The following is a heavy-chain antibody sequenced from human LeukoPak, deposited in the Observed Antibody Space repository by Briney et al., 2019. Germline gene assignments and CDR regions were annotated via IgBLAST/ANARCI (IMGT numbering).Heavy chain of an antibody. Sequence: GGSLRLSCAASGFTFSSYSMNWVRQAPGKGLEWVSSISTSSSYIYYADSVKGRFTSSRDNAKKSLYLQMNSLRPDDTSMYYCVTDLHGINWYVHWGQGTLVTVSS. CDR2: ISTSSSYI. CDR3: VTDLHGINWYVH. CDR1: GFTFSSYS. J-gene: IGHJ4*02. V-gene: IGHV3-21*01. D-gene: IGHD1-20*01.